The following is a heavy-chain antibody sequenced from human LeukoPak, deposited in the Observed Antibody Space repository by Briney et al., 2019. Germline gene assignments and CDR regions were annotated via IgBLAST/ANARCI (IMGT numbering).Heavy chain of an antibody. CDR3: ARGPGIAARPFDY. CDR2: INHSGST. Sequence: SESLSLTCAVYGGSFSCYYWSWIRQPPGKGLEWIGEINHSGSTNYNPSLKSRVTISVDTSKNQFSLKLSSVTAADTAVYYCARGPGIAARPFDYWGQGTLVTVSS. V-gene: IGHV4-34*01. CDR1: GGSFSCYY. D-gene: IGHD6-6*01. J-gene: IGHJ4*02.